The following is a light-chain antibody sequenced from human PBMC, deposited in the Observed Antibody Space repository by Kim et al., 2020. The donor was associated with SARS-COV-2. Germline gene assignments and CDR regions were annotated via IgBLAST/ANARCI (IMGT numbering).Light chain of an antibody. V-gene: IGLV3-21*04. CDR1: NIGTKV. Sequence: PGPTARITCGGSNIGTKVVHWYQQRPGQAPVLVINYDSDRPSGIPERVSGSNSGNTATLTISRVEPGDEADYYCQVWDDSTDHPVFGGGTQLTVL. J-gene: IGLJ3*02. CDR2: YDS. CDR3: QVWDDSTDHPV.